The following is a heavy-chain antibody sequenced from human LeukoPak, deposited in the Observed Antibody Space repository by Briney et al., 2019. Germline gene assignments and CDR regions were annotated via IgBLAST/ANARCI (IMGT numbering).Heavy chain of an antibody. CDR1: GGSIRRFA. Sequence: ASVKVSXKASGGSIRRFAINWVRQAPGEGLEWMGTINPVSGATNYTHKFQGRVTMTTDESTTTAYMELRRLTTEDTAVYYCARGDDFLAAYNYMDVWGQGSSVIVSS. J-gene: IGHJ6*03. CDR2: INPVSGAT. D-gene: IGHD3-9*01. V-gene: IGHV1-69*05. CDR3: ARGDDFLAAYNYMDV.